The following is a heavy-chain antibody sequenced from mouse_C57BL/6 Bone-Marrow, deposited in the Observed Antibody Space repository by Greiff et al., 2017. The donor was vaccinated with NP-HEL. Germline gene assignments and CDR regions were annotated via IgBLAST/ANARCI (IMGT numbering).Heavy chain of an antibody. D-gene: IGHD1-1*01. J-gene: IGHJ2*01. Sequence: EVMLVESGGGLVQPGGSLKLSCAASGFTFSDYYMYWVRQTPEKRLEWVAYISNGGGSTYYPDTVKGRFTISRDNAKNTLYLQMSRLKSEDTAMYYCARHYYGRDYWGQGTTLTVSS. V-gene: IGHV5-12*01. CDR1: GFTFSDYY. CDR2: ISNGGGST. CDR3: ARHYYGRDY.